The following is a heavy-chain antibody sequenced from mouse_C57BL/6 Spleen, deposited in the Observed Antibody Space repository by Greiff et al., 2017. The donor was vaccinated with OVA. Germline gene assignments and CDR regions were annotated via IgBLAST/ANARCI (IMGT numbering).Heavy chain of an antibody. V-gene: IGHV1-52*01. D-gene: IGHD1-1*01. CDR2: LHPSDSET. CDR1: GYTFTSYW. J-gene: IGHJ4*01. CDR3: ARRGSGRECPMDY. Sequence: VQLQQPGAELVRPWSSVKLSCKASGYTFTSYWFLWVKQRPIQRLLWFGNLHPSDSETHYNPKFKDKATLTVDTSSSTVYMQLSSLKSEDTAVNYCARRGSGRECPMDYWGQGTSVTVSS.